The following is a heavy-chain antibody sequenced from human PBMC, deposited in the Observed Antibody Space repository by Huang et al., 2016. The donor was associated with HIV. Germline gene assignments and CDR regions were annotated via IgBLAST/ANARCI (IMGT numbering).Heavy chain of an antibody. D-gene: IGHD3-16*01. CDR3: ARGRGDARGFLGLDF. CDR1: GGSFSGPN. Sequence: QVQLHQWGAGLLKPSETLSLTCAVYGGSFSGPNWTWIRQTPGKGLEWIVESNHSGRTNSRPSLKRRVTISLDTSKNQFSLRLRSVTAADTAVYYCARGRGDARGFLGLDFWGQGTLVTVSS. V-gene: IGHV4-34*01. J-gene: IGHJ4*02. CDR2: SNHSGRT.